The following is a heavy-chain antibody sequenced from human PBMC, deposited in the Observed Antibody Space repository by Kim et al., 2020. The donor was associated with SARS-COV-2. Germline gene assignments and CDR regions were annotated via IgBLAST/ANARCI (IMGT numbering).Heavy chain of an antibody. CDR3: ARGDYDYIWGSYREKNYYYYGMDV. J-gene: IGHJ6*02. CDR2: ISSSGSTI. CDR1: GFTFSDYY. Sequence: GGSLRHSCAASGFTFSDYYMSWIRQAPGKGLEWVSYISSSGSTIYYADSVKGRFTISRDNAKNSLYLQMNSLRAEDTAVYYCARGDYDYIWGSYREKNYYYYGMDVWGQGTTVTVSS. D-gene: IGHD3-16*02. V-gene: IGHV3-11*01.